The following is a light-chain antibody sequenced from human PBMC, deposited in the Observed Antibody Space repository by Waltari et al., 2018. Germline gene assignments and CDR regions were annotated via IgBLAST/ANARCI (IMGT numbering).Light chain of an antibody. J-gene: IGKJ2*03. CDR1: QTIRTN. Sequence: ETVMTQSPASLSVSPGERATLSCRASQTIRTNLAWYQHKPGQAPRLLIHGASTRAPGIPARFSGSGSGTEFTLTISSLLREDFATYYCQQSYNTPYSFGRGTKLEIK. CDR2: GAS. CDR3: QQSYNTPYS. V-gene: IGKV3-15*01.